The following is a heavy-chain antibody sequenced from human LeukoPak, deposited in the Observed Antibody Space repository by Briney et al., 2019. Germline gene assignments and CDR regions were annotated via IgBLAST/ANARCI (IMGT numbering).Heavy chain of an antibody. V-gene: IGHV4-59*01. D-gene: IGHD6-19*01. CDR1: GGSISSYH. CDR3: ARGSSDSSGWYNFDY. J-gene: IGHJ4*02. Sequence: PSETLSLTCTVSGGSISSYHWSWIRQPPGKGLEWIGYIYYSGSTNYNPSLKSRVTISVDTSKNQFSLKLSSVTAADTAVYYCARGSSDSSGWYNFDYWGQGTLVTVSS. CDR2: IYYSGST.